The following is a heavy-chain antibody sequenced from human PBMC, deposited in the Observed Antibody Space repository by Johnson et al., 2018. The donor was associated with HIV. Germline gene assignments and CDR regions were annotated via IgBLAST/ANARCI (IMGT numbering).Heavy chain of an antibody. D-gene: IGHD3-16*01. J-gene: IGHJ3*02. CDR1: GFTFSSYA. Sequence: QVQLVESGGGVVQPGRSLRLSCAASGFTFSSYAMHWVRQAPGKGLAWVAVLSSDGNNKYYADSVKGRFTISRDNSMNTLYLQMNSLTIDDTAVYYCAKDPRYKYGGAFDIWGQGTMVTVSS. V-gene: IGHV3-30-3*01. CDR3: AKDPRYKYGGAFDI. CDR2: LSSDGNNK.